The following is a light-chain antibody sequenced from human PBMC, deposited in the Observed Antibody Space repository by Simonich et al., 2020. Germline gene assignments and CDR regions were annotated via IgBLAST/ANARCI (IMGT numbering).Light chain of an antibody. CDR2: WGS. Sequence: DIVMTQSPNSLAVSLGERATINCKSSQSVLYSSNNKNYLALYQQKPGQPPKLLIYWGSTRESGVPDRFSGSGSGTDFTLTISSLQAEDVAVYYCQQYYSTPWTFGQGTKVEIK. CDR3: QQYYSTPWT. V-gene: IGKV4-1*01. J-gene: IGKJ1*01. CDR1: QSVLYSSNNKNY.